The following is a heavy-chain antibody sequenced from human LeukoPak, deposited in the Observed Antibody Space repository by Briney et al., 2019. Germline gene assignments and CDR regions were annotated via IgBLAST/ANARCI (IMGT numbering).Heavy chain of an antibody. CDR3: ARGRGDPGVTIFGVVIHYYYYGMDV. V-gene: IGHV3-7*01. Sequence: GSSLRLSCAASGFTLSSYWMSSVRQAPRKGLEWVAYIKQDGSEKYHVHSVKGRFTISRDNAKNSLYLQMNSLGAEDTAVYYCARGRGDPGVTIFGVVIHYYYYGMDVWGQGTTVTVSS. D-gene: IGHD3-3*01. CDR1: GFTLSSYW. J-gene: IGHJ6*02. CDR2: IKQDGSEK.